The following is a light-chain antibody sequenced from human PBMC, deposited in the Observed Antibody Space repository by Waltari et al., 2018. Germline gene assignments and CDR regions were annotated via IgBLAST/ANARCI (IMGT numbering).Light chain of an antibody. Sequence: DIQMTQSPSSLSASVGDRVTNTCQASQDISNYLNWFQQKPGKAPNLLIYDAPNLETGVPSRFSGSASGTDFTFTISSLQPEEIATYYCQDYDNLPPLTFGGGTKVEIK. V-gene: IGKV1-33*01. CDR1: QDISNY. CDR3: QDYDNLPPLT. J-gene: IGKJ4*01. CDR2: DAP.